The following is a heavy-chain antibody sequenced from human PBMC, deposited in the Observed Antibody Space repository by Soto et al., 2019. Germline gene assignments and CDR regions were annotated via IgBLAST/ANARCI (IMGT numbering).Heavy chain of an antibody. CDR1: EDSVSSDSDT. CDR2: TYYRSKWYN. D-gene: IGHD2-8*01. CDR3: ARDRYAVLDY. V-gene: IGHV6-1*01. J-gene: IGHJ4*02. Sequence: SQTLSLTCAISEDSVSSDSDTWNWIRQSPSREHEWLGRTYYRSKWYNDYAVSVKSRITINPDTSKNQFSLQLNSVTPEDTAVYYCARDRYAVLDYWGQGTLVTVSS.